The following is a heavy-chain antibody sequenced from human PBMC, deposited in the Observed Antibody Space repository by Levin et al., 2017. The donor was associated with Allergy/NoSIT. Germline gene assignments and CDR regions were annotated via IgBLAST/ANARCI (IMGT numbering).Heavy chain of an antibody. D-gene: IGHD3-9*01. V-gene: IGHV4-39*01. Sequence: SETLSLTCTVSGGSISSSISYWGWIRQAPGKGLEWIGSIYNSGSTYYNPSLKSRVTTSVDTSKNQFSLKLSSVTAADTAVYYCARQCNDILTGYYNFDYWGQGTLVTVSS. J-gene: IGHJ4*02. CDR3: ARQCNDILTGYYNFDY. CDR1: GGSISSSISY. CDR2: IYNSGST.